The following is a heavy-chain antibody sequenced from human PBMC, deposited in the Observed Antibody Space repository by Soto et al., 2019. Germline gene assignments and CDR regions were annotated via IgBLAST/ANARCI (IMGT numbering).Heavy chain of an antibody. J-gene: IGHJ6*02. Sequence: ASVKVSCKASDYTFDDYGISWVRRAPGQGLEWMGWISAYNGNTNYAQKLQDRVTMTTDTSTSTAYMEVRSLRSDDTAVYYCARGYGNYPHYYFGMDVWGQGTTVTVSS. CDR3: ARGYGNYPHYYFGMDV. CDR1: DYTFDDYG. CDR2: ISAYNGNT. V-gene: IGHV1-18*04. D-gene: IGHD4-4*01.